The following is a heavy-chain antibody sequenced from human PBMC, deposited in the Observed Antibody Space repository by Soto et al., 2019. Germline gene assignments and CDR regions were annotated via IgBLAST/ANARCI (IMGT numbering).Heavy chain of an antibody. D-gene: IGHD6-13*01. J-gene: IGHJ6*02. CDR2: ISGSGGST. Sequence: GGSVILSCAASGFTFSSYAMNWVRQAPGKGLEWVSSISGSGGSTYYADSVRGRFTISRDNSKNTLYLQMNSLRVEDTAIYYCAKNLDLSSSCDMDVWGQGTTVTVSS. CDR3: AKNLDLSSSCDMDV. V-gene: IGHV3-23*01. CDR1: GFTFSSYA.